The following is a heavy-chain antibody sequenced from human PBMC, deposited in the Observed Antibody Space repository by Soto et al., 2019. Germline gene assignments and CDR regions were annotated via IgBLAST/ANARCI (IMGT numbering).Heavy chain of an antibody. CDR1: GGSISSGGYY. V-gene: IGHV4-31*03. CDR2: IYYRGST. CDR3: ARVGRSIAAAGTHFDY. J-gene: IGHJ4*02. Sequence: QVQLQESGPGLVKPSQTLSLTCTVSGGSISSGGYYWSWIRQHPGKGLEWIGYIYYRGSTYYHPSLKSRVTISVDTSKNQFARKLSSVTAADTAVYYCARVGRSIAAAGTHFDYWGQGTLVTVSS. D-gene: IGHD6-13*01.